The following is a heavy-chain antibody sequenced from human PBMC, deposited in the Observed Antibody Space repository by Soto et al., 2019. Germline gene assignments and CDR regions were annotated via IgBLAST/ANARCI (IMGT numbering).Heavy chain of an antibody. CDR2: ISSSGSTI. Sequence: PGWSLRLSCAASGFTFSRYEMNCVRQAPGKGLEWVSFISSSGSTIYYADSVKGRFTMSRDNAKNSLWLQMNSLRVEDTAVYYCARVGIGYYYGRDGWGQGPT. V-gene: IGHV3-48*03. CDR3: ARVGIGYYYGRDG. CDR1: GFTFSRYE. J-gene: IGHJ6*02. D-gene: IGHD2-2*03.